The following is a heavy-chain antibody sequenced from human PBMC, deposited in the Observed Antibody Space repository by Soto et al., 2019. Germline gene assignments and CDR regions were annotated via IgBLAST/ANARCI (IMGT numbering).Heavy chain of an antibody. D-gene: IGHD2-21*02. CDR2: ISNSGGST. J-gene: IGHJ4*02. CDR1: GFTFSSHA. CDR3: AKDSRGYCGADCYTLLHYFDF. Sequence: PGGSLRLSCAASGFTFSSHAMSWVRQAPGKGLEWVSTISNSGGSTYYADSVKGRFTISRDNSKNTLSLQMNSLRAEDTAVYYCAKDSRGYCGADCYTLLHYFDFWGQGTLVTVSS. V-gene: IGHV3-23*01.